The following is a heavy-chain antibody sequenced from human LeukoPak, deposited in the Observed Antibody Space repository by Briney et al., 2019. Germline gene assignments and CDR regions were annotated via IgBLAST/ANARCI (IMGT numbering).Heavy chain of an antibody. D-gene: IGHD6-19*01. Sequence: PSETLSLTCKVSGGSISTYYWSWFRQPPGKGRGWSGYIYNIGSTTYNPSLKCRVTISLDKSKHQFSLKLTSVTATDTAVYYCARHGSGWSFDYWGQGALVTVSS. V-gene: IGHV4-59*01. CDR3: ARHGSGWSFDY. CDR2: IYNIGST. J-gene: IGHJ4*02. CDR1: GGSISTYY.